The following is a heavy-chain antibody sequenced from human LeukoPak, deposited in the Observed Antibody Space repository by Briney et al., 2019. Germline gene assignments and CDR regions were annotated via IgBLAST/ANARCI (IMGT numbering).Heavy chain of an antibody. CDR1: GFTFSGSA. J-gene: IGHJ4*02. V-gene: IGHV3-73*01. D-gene: IGHD2-21*01. Sequence: GGSLRLSCAASGFTFSGSAMHWVRQASGKGLEWVGRIRSKANSYATAYAASVKGRFTISRDDSKNTAYLEMNSLKTEDTAVYYCLPPLIAIWGQGTLVTVSS. CDR3: LPPLIAI. CDR2: IRSKANSYAT.